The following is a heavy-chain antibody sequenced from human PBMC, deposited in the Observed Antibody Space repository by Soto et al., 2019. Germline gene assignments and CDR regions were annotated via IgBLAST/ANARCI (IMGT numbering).Heavy chain of an antibody. CDR3: ARDPVTRERGSDQDYYDY. CDR2: IYYSGST. V-gene: IGHV4-61*01. Sequence: SETLSLTCTVSGGSVSSDNYYWTWIRQPPGKGLEWIGCIYYSGSTNYNPSLKSRVIISLDTSKNQFSLNLSSVTAADTAVYYCARDPVTRERGSDQDYYDYWGQGTLVTVSS. D-gene: IGHD6-25*01. CDR1: GGSVSSDNYY. J-gene: IGHJ4*02.